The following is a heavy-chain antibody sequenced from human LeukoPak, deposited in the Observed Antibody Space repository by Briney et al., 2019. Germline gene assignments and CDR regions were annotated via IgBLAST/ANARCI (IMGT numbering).Heavy chain of an antibody. D-gene: IGHD2-2*01. CDR1: GYTFTIYA. V-gene: IGHV1-3*01. Sequence: ASVNVSFKASGYTFTIYAMHWVRQAPGQRLEWMGWINAGNGNTKYSQKFQGRVTITRDTSASTAYMELSSLRSDDRAVYYCATKSREVVVPANDAFDIWGQGTMVTVSS. CDR3: ATKSREVVVPANDAFDI. CDR2: INAGNGNT. J-gene: IGHJ3*02.